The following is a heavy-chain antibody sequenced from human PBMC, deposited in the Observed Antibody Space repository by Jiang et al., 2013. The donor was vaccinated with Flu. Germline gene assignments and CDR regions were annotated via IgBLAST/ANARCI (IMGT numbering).Heavy chain of an antibody. Sequence: KGSGYSFSSYWIGWVRQMPGRLEWMGSSILVTLIPDTSPSFQGQVTISADKSISTAYLQWSSLKASDTAMYYCARPDTVTNRGVDYWGQGTLVTVSS. D-gene: IGHD4-11*01. CDR1: GYSFSSYW. J-gene: IGHJ4*02. V-gene: IGHV5-51*01. CDR2: SILVTLIP. CDR3: ARPDTVTNRGVDY.